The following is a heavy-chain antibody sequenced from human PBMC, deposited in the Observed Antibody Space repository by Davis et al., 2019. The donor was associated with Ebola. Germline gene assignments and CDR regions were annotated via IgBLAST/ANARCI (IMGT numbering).Heavy chain of an antibody. CDR1: GFTFADYG. J-gene: IGHJ4*02. CDR2: INWNGGIT. V-gene: IGHV3-20*04. CDR3: ARHRYDTAGYYYFDY. Sequence: GGSLRLSCAASGFTFADYGMSWVRQVPGKGLERVSLINWNGGITGYADSVKGRFTISRDNAKNSRSLQMNSLRAVDTAFYYCARHRYDTAGYYYFDYWGLGTLVTVSS. D-gene: IGHD3-22*01.